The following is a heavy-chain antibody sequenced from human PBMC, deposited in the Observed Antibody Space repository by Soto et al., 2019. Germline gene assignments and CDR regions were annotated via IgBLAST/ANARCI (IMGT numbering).Heavy chain of an antibody. Sequence: QVQLVKSGGGVVQPGRSLRLSCVASGFTFSTAGMHWVRQAPGEGLEWVGVIYYDGSEQYYGDSVKGRFTISRDNSKNTLYLQMNSLRDEDTALYYCAKEESSGWYRTADYWGQGTLVTVSS. D-gene: IGHD6-19*01. J-gene: IGHJ4*02. CDR2: IYYDGSEQ. CDR3: AKEESSGWYRTADY. V-gene: IGHV3-30*18. CDR1: GFTFSTAG.